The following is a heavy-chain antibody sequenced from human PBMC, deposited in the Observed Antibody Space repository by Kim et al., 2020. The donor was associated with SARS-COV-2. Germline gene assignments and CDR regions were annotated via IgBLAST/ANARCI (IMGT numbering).Heavy chain of an antibody. J-gene: IGHJ3*02. CDR3: AKDQWLVPIGAFDI. D-gene: IGHD6-19*01. CDR2: ISYDGSNK. V-gene: IGHV3-30*18. CDR1: GFTFSSYG. Sequence: GGSLRLSCAASGFTFSSYGMHWVRQAPGKGLEWVAVISYDGSNKYYADSVKGRFTISRDNSKNTLYLQMNSLRAEDTAVYYCAKDQWLVPIGAFDIWGQGTMVTVSS.